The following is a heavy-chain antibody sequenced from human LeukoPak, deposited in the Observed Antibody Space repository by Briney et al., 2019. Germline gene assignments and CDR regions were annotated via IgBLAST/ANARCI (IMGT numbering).Heavy chain of an antibody. CDR2: ISAYNGNT. CDR1: GYTFTSYG. D-gene: IGHD5-18*01. V-gene: IGHV1-18*01. J-gene: IGHJ6*03. CDR3: ARGVPRIQLWPSAPYYYYMDV. Sequence: GASVKVSCKASGYTFTSYGISWVRQAPGQGLEWMGWISAYNGNTNYAQKLQGRVTMTTDTSTSTAHMELRSLRSDDTAVYYCARGVPRIQLWPSAPYYYYMDVWGKGTTVTVSS.